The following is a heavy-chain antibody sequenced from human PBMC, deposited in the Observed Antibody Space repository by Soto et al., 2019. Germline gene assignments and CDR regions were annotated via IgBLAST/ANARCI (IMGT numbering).Heavy chain of an antibody. Sequence: SVKVSCKASGGTFSSYAISWVRQAPGQGLEWMGGIIPIFGTANYAQKFQGRVTITADESTSTAYMELSSLRSEDTAVYYCARDFRPTSKLVVTAILSPWGQGTLVTVSS. J-gene: IGHJ5*02. V-gene: IGHV1-69*13. CDR3: ARDFRPTSKLVVTAILSP. D-gene: IGHD2-21*02. CDR2: IIPIFGTA. CDR1: GGTFSSYA.